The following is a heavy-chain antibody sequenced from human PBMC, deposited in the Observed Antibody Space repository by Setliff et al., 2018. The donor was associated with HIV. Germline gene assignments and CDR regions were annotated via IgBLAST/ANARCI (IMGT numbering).Heavy chain of an antibody. CDR2: IWPDDSDT. J-gene: IGHJ4*02. D-gene: IGHD3-10*01. V-gene: IGHV5-51*01. CDR3: ARHGQYGSGSYYNRPFDY. Sequence: GESLKISCKGSGYSFTNYWIGWVRQVPGKGLEWMGLIWPDDSDTIYSPSFRGQVTMSADKSINTAYLQWSSLKAPDTAMYYCARHGQYGSGSYYNRPFDYWGQGTLVTVSS. CDR1: GYSFTNYW.